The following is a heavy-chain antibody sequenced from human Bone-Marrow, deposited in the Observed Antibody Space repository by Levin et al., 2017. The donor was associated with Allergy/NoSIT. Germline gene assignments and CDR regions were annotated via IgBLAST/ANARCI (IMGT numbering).Heavy chain of an antibody. J-gene: IGHJ3*02. D-gene: IGHD3-22*01. CDR2: IYHSGLT. CDR3: ARVVYFDSSGNDVFDI. CDR1: GGSMSGHY. Sequence: SETLSLICNVSGGSMSGHYWTWIRQSPGKRLEWIASIYHSGLTNYSPSLKSRVTISVDTSKNQFSLKVTSVTAADTAIYYCARVVYFDSSGNDVFDIWGRGTLVTVSS. V-gene: IGHV4-59*11.